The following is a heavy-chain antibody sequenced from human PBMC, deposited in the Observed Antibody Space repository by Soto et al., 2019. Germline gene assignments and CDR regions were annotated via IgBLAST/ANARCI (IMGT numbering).Heavy chain of an antibody. J-gene: IGHJ3*02. Sequence: ASVKVSCKVSRYTLTELSMHWVRQAPGKGLEWMGGFDPEDGETIYAQKFQGRVTMTEDTSTDTAYMELSSLRSEDTAVYYCATAGYSSGRAFDIWGQGTMVTVSS. V-gene: IGHV1-24*01. D-gene: IGHD6-19*01. CDR1: RYTLTELS. CDR3: ATAGYSSGRAFDI. CDR2: FDPEDGET.